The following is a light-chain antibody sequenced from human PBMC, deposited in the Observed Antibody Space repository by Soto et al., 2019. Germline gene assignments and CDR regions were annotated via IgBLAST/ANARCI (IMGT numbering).Light chain of an antibody. CDR2: TVA. J-gene: IGKJ2*01. CDR3: QQSFTTPYT. Sequence: DIQMTQSPSSLSASIGDRVIITCRASQSINYYLNWYQQQPGKAPKLLVSTVASLRSGVPSRFSGSASGTDFALTISSLQPEDFATYYCQQSFTTPYTFGQGTKVDIK. CDR1: QSINYY. V-gene: IGKV1-39*01.